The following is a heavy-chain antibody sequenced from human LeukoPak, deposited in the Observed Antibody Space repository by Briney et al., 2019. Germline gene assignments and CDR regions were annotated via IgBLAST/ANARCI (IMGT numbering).Heavy chain of an antibody. Sequence: PGGSLRLSCAVSGFTVSSNYMSWVRQAPGKGLEWVSYISSSGNTIYYADSVKGRLTISRDNAKNSLYLQMNSLRAEDTAVYYCAVRVGTAAGTDFWGQGTLVTVSS. CDR1: GFTVSSNY. CDR3: AVRVGTAAGTDF. D-gene: IGHD6-13*01. CDR2: ISSSGNTI. J-gene: IGHJ4*02. V-gene: IGHV3-11*04.